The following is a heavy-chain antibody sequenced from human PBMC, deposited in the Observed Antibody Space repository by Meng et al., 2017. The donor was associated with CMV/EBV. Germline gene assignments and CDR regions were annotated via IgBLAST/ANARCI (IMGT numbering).Heavy chain of an antibody. CDR2: IIPIFGTA. V-gene: IGHV1-69*12. D-gene: IGHD2-2*01. Sequence: QVQLVHSGAEVKEPGSAVKVSWKASGGTFSSYAISWVRQAPGQGLEWMGGIIPIFGTANYAQKFQGRVTITADESTSTAYMELSSLRSEDTAVYYCAREGGIVVVPAAPGWFDPWGQGTLVTVSS. CDR1: GGTFSSYA. J-gene: IGHJ5*02. CDR3: AREGGIVVVPAAPGWFDP.